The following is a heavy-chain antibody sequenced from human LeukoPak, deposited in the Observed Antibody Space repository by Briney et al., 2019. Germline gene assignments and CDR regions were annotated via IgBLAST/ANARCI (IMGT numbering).Heavy chain of an antibody. Sequence: GGSLRLSCAASGFTFSSYSMSWVRQAPGKGLEWVANIKQDGSEKYYVDSVKGRFTISRDNAKNSLYLQMNSLRAEDTAVYYCARVWRSSWYEYYYYYMDVWGKGTTVTVSS. V-gene: IGHV3-7*01. J-gene: IGHJ6*03. CDR3: ARVWRSSWYEYYYYYMDV. CDR1: GFTFSSYS. D-gene: IGHD6-13*01. CDR2: IKQDGSEK.